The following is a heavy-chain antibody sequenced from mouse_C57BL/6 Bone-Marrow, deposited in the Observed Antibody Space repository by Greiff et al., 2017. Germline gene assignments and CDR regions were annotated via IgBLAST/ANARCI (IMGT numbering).Heavy chain of an antibody. CDR3: ARRNGYYVSLAWFAY. D-gene: IGHD2-3*01. J-gene: IGHJ3*01. V-gene: IGHV5-9*01. CDR2: ISGGGGNT. Sequence: DVMLVESGGGLVKPGGSLKLSCAASGFTFSSYTMSWVRQTPEKRLEWVATISGGGGNTYYPDSVKGRFTISRDNAKNTLYLQMSSLMSEDTALYYCARRNGYYVSLAWFAYWGQGTRVTVSA. CDR1: GFTFSSYT.